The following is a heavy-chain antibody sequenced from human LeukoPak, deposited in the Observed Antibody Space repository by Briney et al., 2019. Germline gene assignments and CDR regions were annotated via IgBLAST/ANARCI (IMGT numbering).Heavy chain of an antibody. J-gene: IGHJ6*02. V-gene: IGHV3-21*01. D-gene: IGHD3-10*01. CDR2: ISSSSSYI. CDR1: GFTFSSYS. Sequence: GGSLRLSCAASGFTFSSYSMNWVRQAPGKGLEWVSSISSSSSYIYYADSVKGRFTISRDNAKNSLYLQMNSLRAEDTAVYYCARDRLMYYYGSGSSYYYYGMDVWGQGTTVTVSS. CDR3: ARDRLMYYYGSGSSYYYYGMDV.